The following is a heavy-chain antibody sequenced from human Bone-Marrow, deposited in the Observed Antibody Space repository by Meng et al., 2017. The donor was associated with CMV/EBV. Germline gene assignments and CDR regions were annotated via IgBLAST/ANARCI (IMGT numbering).Heavy chain of an antibody. CDR1: YSFTNYW. J-gene: IGHJ4*02. Sequence: YSFTNYWIAWVRQMPGKGLEWMGIIYPGDSDIKYSPSFQGQVTISADKSISTAYLQWSSLKTSDTAIYYCARLPHLPGHSYGFSICDFWGQGTLVTVSS. CDR2: IYPGDSDI. V-gene: IGHV5-51*01. CDR3: ARLPHLPGHSYGFSICDF. D-gene: IGHD5-18*01.